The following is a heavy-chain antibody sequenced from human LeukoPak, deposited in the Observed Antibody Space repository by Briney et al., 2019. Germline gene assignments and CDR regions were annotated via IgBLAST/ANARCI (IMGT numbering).Heavy chain of an antibody. CDR2: ISYDGSDK. CDR1: GFSFSTYG. J-gene: IGHJ4*02. Sequence: PGRSLRLSCAASGFSFSTYGMHWVRQAPGKGLEWVTVISYDGSDKYYADSVKGRFTISRDNSRNTLYLQMNSLRAEDTAVYYCAKEVGTFTLDYWGQGTLVTVS. V-gene: IGHV3-30*18. D-gene: IGHD1-26*01. CDR3: AKEVGTFTLDY.